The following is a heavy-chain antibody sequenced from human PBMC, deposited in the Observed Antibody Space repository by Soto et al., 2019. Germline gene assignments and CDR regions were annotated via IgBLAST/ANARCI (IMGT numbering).Heavy chain of an antibody. Sequence: PGGSLRLSCAASGFTFSSYGMHWVRQAPGKGLEWVAVIWYDGSNKYYADSVKGRFTISRDNSKNTLYLQMNSLRAEDTAVYYCARGAMYSSGFDRAFDYWGQGTLVTVSS. J-gene: IGHJ4*02. V-gene: IGHV3-33*01. CDR2: IWYDGSNK. D-gene: IGHD6-19*01. CDR3: ARGAMYSSGFDRAFDY. CDR1: GFTFSSYG.